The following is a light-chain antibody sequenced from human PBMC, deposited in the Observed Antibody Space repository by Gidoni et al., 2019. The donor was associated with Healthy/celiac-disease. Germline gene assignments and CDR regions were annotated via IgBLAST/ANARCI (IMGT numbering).Light chain of an antibody. CDR2: DAS. J-gene: IGKJ5*01. CDR3: QQRSST. Sequence: EIVLTQSPATLSLSPGERATLSCRASQSVSSYLAWYQQKPGQAPRLLIYDASNWATGIPARFSGSGSGTDFTLTISSLEPEDFALYYCQQRSSTFGQGTRLEIK. CDR1: QSVSSY. V-gene: IGKV3-11*01.